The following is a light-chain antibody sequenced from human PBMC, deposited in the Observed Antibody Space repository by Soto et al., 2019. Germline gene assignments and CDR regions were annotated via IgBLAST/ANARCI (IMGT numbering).Light chain of an antibody. J-gene: IGKJ1*01. CDR2: GAS. CDR3: QQYNDWPGT. V-gene: IGKV3-15*01. Sequence: EVLMTQSPATLSVSPGERATISCRASQSVGSNLAWYQQKPGQAPRLLIYGASTRATGIPARFSGSGSGTDFTLTISSLQSEDFVVYFCQQYNDWPGTFGQGTKVDIK. CDR1: QSVGSN.